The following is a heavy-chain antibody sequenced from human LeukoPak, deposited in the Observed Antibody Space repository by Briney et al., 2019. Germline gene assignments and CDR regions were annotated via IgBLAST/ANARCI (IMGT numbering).Heavy chain of an antibody. CDR1: AASISSYY. CDR2: INHSGST. CDR3: ARQGSSWLNYYYYYMDV. Sequence: PSETLSLTCTVSAASISSYYWSWIRQPPGKGLEWIGEINHSGSTNYNPSLKGRLTISVDTSKNQFSLKLSSVTAADTAVYYCARQGSSWLNYYYYYMDVWGKGTTVTISS. J-gene: IGHJ6*03. V-gene: IGHV4-34*01. D-gene: IGHD6-13*01.